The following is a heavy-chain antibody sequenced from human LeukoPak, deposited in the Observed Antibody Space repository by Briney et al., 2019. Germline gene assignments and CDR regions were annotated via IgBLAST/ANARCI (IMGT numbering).Heavy chain of an antibody. V-gene: IGHV3-21*01. CDR3: ARVVDTLMVLSGAFDI. D-gene: IGHD5-18*01. J-gene: IGHJ3*02. Sequence: GGSLRLSCAASGFTFSSNSMNWVRQAPGKGLEWVSFISTSSSNKYYADSVKGRFIISRDNAKNLLYLQMNSLRAEATAVYYCARVVDTLMVLSGAFDIWGQGTVVTASS. CDR2: ISTSSSNK. CDR1: GFTFSSNS.